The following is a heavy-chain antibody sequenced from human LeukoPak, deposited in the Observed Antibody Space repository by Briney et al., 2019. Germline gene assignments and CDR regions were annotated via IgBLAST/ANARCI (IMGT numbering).Heavy chain of an antibody. V-gene: IGHV1-69*13. Sequence: GASVKVSCKASGYTFTSYGITWVRQAPGQGLEWMGGIIPIFGTANYAQKFQGRVTITADESTSTAYMELSSLRSEDTAVYYCARGGTAMVTSLLDYWGQGTLVTVSS. CDR3: ARGGTAMVTSLLDY. D-gene: IGHD5-18*01. CDR1: GYTFTSYG. J-gene: IGHJ4*02. CDR2: IIPIFGTA.